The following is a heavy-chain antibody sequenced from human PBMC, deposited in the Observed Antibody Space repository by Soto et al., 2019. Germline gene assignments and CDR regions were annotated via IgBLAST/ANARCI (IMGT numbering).Heavy chain of an antibody. Sequence: GESLKISCKGSGYAFTSYWISWVRHTPGKGLEWLGKIDASDSSANYSPSFQGHVIISADKSISTAYLQWSSLKASDTVIYYCARHEPLMKCSPPRNRFDPWGQGTLVTVSS. V-gene: IGHV5-10-1*01. J-gene: IGHJ5*02. D-gene: IGHD3-16*01. CDR1: GYAFTSYW. CDR2: IDASDSSA. CDR3: ARHEPLMKCSPPRNRFDP.